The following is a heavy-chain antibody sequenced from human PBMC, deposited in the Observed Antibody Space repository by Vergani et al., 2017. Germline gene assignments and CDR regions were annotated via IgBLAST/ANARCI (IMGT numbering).Heavy chain of an antibody. D-gene: IGHD6-13*01. CDR1: GGSFSGYY. V-gene: IGHV4-34*01. CDR3: ARGRLARYSSSWNWFDP. CDR2: INQSGST. Sequence: QVQLQQWGAGLLKPSETLSLTCAVYGGSFSGYYWSWIRQPPGKGLEWIGEINQSGSTNYNPSLKSRVTISVDTSKNQFSLKLSSLTAAATAVYYCARGRLARYSSSWNWFDPWGQGTLVTVSS. J-gene: IGHJ5*02.